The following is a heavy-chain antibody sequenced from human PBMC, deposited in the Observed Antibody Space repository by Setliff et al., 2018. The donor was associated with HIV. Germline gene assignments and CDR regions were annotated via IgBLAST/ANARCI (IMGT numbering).Heavy chain of an antibody. CDR2: ISGSGGST. V-gene: IGHV3-23*01. D-gene: IGHD6-13*01. Sequence: ETLSLTCAVYGGSFSGYYWSWIRQPPGKGLEWVSAISGSGGSTYYADSVKGRFTISRDNSKNTLYLQMNSLRAEDTAVYYCARELRGIDYWGQGTLVTVSS. J-gene: IGHJ4*02. CDR1: GGSFSGYY. CDR3: ARELRGIDY.